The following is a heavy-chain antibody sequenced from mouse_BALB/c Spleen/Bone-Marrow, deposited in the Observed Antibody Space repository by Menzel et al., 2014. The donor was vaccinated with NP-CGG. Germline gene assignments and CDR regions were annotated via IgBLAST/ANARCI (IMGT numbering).Heavy chain of an antibody. Sequence: QVQLQKTGAELVKPGASVKLSCKASGYTFTSYWMHWVKQRPGQGLEWIGEIDPSDSYTNYNQKFKGKATLTVDKSSSTAYMQLSSLTSEDSAVYYCASYYGYDEGFAYWGQGTLVTVSA. J-gene: IGHJ3*01. D-gene: IGHD2-2*01. V-gene: IGHV1-69*02. CDR2: IDPSDSYT. CDR1: GYTFTSYW. CDR3: ASYYGYDEGFAY.